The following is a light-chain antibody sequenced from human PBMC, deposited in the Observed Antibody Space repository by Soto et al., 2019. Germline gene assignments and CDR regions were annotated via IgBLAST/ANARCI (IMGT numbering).Light chain of an antibody. V-gene: IGKV1-8*01. J-gene: IGKJ4*01. Sequence: AIRMTQSPSSLSASTGDRVTITCRASQGISSYLAWYQQKPGKAPKLLIYAASTLQSGVPSRFSGSGSGTDFTLTISCLQSEDFATYYCLEHSLYPLLTFGGGTKVDIK. CDR3: LEHSLYPLLT. CDR1: QGISSY. CDR2: AAS.